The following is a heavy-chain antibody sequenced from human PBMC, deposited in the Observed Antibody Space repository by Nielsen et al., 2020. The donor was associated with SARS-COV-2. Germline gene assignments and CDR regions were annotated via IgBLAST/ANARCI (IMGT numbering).Heavy chain of an antibody. CDR2: ISWNSGSI. D-gene: IGHD3-10*01. CDR1: GFTFDDYA. CDR3: AKDSRFREGGFDP. J-gene: IGHJ5*02. Sequence: GGSLRLSCAASGFTFDDYAMHWVRQAPGKGLEWVSGISWNSGSIGYADSVKGRFTISRDNAKNSLYLQMNSLRAEDTALYYCAKDSRFREGGFDPWGQGTLVTVSS. V-gene: IGHV3-9*01.